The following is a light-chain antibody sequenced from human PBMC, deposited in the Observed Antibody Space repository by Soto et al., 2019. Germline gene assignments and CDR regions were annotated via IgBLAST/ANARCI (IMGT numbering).Light chain of an antibody. Sequence: QSALTQPASVSGSPGQSITISCTGTSSDVGGYNYVSWYQQHPGKAPKLMIYEVSARPSGVSNRFSGSKSGNTASLTISGLQFEDESDYYCSSYTSSSTYVFGTGTKSPS. CDR1: SSDVGGYNY. V-gene: IGLV2-14*01. CDR2: EVS. CDR3: SSYTSSSTYV. J-gene: IGLJ1*01.